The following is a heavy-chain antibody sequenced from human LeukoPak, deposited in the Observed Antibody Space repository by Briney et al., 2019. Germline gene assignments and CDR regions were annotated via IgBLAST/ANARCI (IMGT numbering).Heavy chain of an antibody. CDR3: ARGLVAGTIVY. CDR1: GGAFCGYY. D-gene: IGHD6-19*01. CDR2: INHSGST. V-gene: IGHV4-34*01. Sequence: SETLSLTCAVYGGAFCGYYWSWIRQPPGKGLEWIGEINHSGSTNYNPSLKSRVTISVDTSKNQFSLKLSSVTAADTAVYYCARGLVAGTIVYWGQGTLVTVSS. J-gene: IGHJ4*02.